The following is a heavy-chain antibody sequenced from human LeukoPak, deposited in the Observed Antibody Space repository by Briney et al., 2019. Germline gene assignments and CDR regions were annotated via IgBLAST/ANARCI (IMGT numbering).Heavy chain of an antibody. D-gene: IGHD1-1*01. J-gene: IGHJ4*02. Sequence: GGSLRLSCAASGFTFSYYWMHWVRQAPGKGLVWVSRINHDGRSTTYADSVKGRFTISRDNAKNTLYLQMNSLRAEDTAVYYCARAPYTTGRGYYFDYWGQGTLVTVSS. V-gene: IGHV3-74*01. CDR1: GFTFSYYW. CDR3: ARAPYTTGRGYYFDY. CDR2: INHDGRST.